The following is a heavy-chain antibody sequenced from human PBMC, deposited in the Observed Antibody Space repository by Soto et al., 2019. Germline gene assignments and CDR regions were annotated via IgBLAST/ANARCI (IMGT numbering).Heavy chain of an antibody. CDR3: AREDYGSGSYWFDP. V-gene: IGHV4-30-4*01. CDR1: GGSISSGDYY. CDR2: IYYSGST. J-gene: IGHJ5*02. D-gene: IGHD3-10*01. Sequence: SETLSLTCTVSGGSISSGDYYWSWIRQPPGKGLEWIGYIYYSGSTYYNPSLKSRVTISVDTSKNQFSLKLSSVTAADTAVYYCAREDYGSGSYWFDPWGQGTLVTVSS.